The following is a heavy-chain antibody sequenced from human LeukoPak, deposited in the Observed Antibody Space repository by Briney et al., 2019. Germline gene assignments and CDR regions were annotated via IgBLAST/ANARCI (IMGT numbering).Heavy chain of an antibody. J-gene: IGHJ6*02. CDR2: IYYSGST. CDR3: ARHGVYYCGSGSYYPKDYYYGMDV. Sequence: SETLSLTCTVSGGSISSYYWSWIRQPPGKGLEWIGYIYYSGSTNYNPSLKSRVTISVDTSKNQFSLKLSSVTAADTAVYYCARHGVYYCGSGSYYPKDYYYGMDVWGQGTTVTVSS. CDR1: GGSISSYY. D-gene: IGHD3-10*01. V-gene: IGHV4-59*08.